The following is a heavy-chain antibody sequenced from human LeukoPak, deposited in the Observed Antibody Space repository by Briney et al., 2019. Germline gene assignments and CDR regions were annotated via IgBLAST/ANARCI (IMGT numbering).Heavy chain of an antibody. CDR2: TRNKANSYTT. CDR1: GFTFSDHY. CDR3: ARAYERPYYFDY. Sequence: GGSLRLSCAASGFTFSDHYMDWARQAPGEGLEWVGRTRNKANSYTTEYAASVKGRFTISRDDSKNSLYLQMNSLKTEDTAVYYCARAYERPYYFDYWGQGTLVTVSS. V-gene: IGHV3-72*01. D-gene: IGHD3-22*01. J-gene: IGHJ4*02.